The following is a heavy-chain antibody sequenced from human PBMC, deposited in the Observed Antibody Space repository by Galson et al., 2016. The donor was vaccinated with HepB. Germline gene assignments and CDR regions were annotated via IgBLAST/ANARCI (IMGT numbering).Heavy chain of an antibody. CDR2: VYSGGST. Sequence: SLRLSCAASGFTVSSNYMSWVRQAPGKGLEWVSVVYSGGSTYYADSVKGRFTLSRDNSKNTLYLQMHSLRGEDTAVYYCAKGRWDFDSWGQGTLVTVSS. J-gene: IGHJ4*02. CDR1: GFTVSSNY. CDR3: AKGRWDFDS. D-gene: IGHD5-24*01. V-gene: IGHV3-53*05.